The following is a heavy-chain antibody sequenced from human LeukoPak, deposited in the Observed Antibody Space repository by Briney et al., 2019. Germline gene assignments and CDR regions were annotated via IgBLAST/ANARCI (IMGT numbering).Heavy chain of an antibody. V-gene: IGHV3-23*01. Sequence: PGGSLRLSCGASGFTFRNYGMSWVRQAPGKGLEWVSGISGSGHSSYYANSVKGRFTISRDNSRNTLFLQMNSLRAEDTALYYCAKDQVTVTTSNVYWGQGTLVTVSS. CDR1: GFTFRNYG. D-gene: IGHD4-17*01. CDR3: AKDQVTVTTSNVY. CDR2: ISGSGHSS. J-gene: IGHJ4*02.